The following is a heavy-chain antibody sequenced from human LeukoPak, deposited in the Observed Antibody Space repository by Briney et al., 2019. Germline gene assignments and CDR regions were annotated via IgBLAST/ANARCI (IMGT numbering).Heavy chain of an antibody. V-gene: IGHV4-59*08. D-gene: IGHD6-19*01. CDR2: IYYSGST. J-gene: IGHJ4*02. Sequence: SETLSLTCTVSGGSISGYYWSWIRQPPGKGLEWIGYIYYSGSTNYNPSLESRVTISVETSKNQFSLKLSSVTAADTAVYYCARRGYSSGYYYFDYWGQGTLVTVSS. CDR3: ARRGYSSGYYYFDY. CDR1: GGSISGYY.